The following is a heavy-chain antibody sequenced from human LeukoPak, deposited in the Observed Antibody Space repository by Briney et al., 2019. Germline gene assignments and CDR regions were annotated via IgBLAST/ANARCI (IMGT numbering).Heavy chain of an antibody. Sequence: ASVNVSFKACGGTFSSYAISWLGPAPGQGREWMGGIIPIFETANYAQKFQGRATLTTDESTSTAYIELSSLRSEDTAVYYCARDAMVVTPHAFDIWGHGTMVTVSS. V-gene: IGHV1-69*05. CDR1: GGTFSSYA. CDR2: IIPIFETA. D-gene: IGHD4-23*01. J-gene: IGHJ3*02. CDR3: ARDAMVVTPHAFDI.